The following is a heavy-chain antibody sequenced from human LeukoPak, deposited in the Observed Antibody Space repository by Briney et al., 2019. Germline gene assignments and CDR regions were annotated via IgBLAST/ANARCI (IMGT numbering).Heavy chain of an antibody. CDR3: GASGSYYTPSYY. CDR2: ISNYGVT. CDR1: DFPVSDNY. J-gene: IGHJ4*02. V-gene: IGHV3-53*01. Sequence: GGSLRLSCVISDFPVSDNYMSWARQAPGRGLEWVSVISNYGVTHYADSVKGRFTISRDDSNDTVFLQMSSLRPEDTAEYYCGASGSYYTPSYYWGQGTLVTVSS. D-gene: IGHD3-10*01.